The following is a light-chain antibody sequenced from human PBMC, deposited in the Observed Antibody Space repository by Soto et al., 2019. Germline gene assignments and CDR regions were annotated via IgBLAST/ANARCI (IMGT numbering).Light chain of an antibody. V-gene: IGLV1-51*01. CDR3: AAWDDSLNGPV. CDR1: SSNIGGNS. Sequence: QSVMTQPPSVSAAPGQRVTISCSGSSSNIGGNSVSWYQQLPGTAPKLLIYDGDKRPSGIPDRFSGSKSGTSATLGITGFQTGDEADYYCAAWDDSLNGPVFGTGTKLTVL. CDR2: DGD. J-gene: IGLJ1*01.